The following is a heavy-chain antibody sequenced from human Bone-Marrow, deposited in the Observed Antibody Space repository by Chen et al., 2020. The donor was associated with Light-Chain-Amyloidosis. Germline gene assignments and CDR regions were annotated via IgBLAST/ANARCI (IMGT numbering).Heavy chain of an antibody. CDR2: INHSGSA. D-gene: IGHD5-12*01. CDR1: NGAFGDDY. V-gene: IGHV4-34*01. CDR3: ARYEPHFSDSIISGYTA. J-gene: IGHJ5*02. Sequence: QVELQQWGAGLLKPSETLSLTCGIHNGAFGDDYWTWIRQPPGKGLQWIAEINHSGSANYNPSLKSRTTISVDKSKNQFSLRMISVTAADTAVYYCARYEPHFSDSIISGYTAWGQGTSVTVSS.